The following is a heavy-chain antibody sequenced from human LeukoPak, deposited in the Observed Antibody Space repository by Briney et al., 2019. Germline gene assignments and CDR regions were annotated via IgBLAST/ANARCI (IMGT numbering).Heavy chain of an antibody. CDR3: ARGPGYYDSSGYWL. J-gene: IGHJ6*02. CDR2: ISYDGSNK. D-gene: IGHD3-22*01. CDR1: GFTFSSYA. V-gene: IGHV3-30-3*01. Sequence: PGRSLRLSCAASGFTFSSYAMHWVRQAPGKGLEWVAVISYDGSNKYYADSVKGRFTISRDNSKNTLYLQMNSLRAEDTAVYYCARGPGYYDSSGYWLWDQGTTVTVSS.